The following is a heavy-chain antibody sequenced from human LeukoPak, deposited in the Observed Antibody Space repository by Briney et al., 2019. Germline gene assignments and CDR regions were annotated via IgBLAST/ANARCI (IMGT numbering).Heavy chain of an antibody. V-gene: IGHV3-11*06. CDR2: ISSSSYT. J-gene: IGHJ4*02. Sequence: GGSLRLSCAASGFTFSDYYMSWIRQAPGKGLEWVSYISSSSYTNYADSVKGRFTISRDNAKNSLYLQMNSLRAEDTAVYYCARDRVGSSWHYFDYWGQGTLVTVSS. D-gene: IGHD6-13*01. CDR1: GFTFSDYY. CDR3: ARDRVGSSWHYFDY.